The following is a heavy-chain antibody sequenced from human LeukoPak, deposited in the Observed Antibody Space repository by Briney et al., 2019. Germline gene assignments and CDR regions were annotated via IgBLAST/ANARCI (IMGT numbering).Heavy chain of an antibody. V-gene: IGHV3-21*01. CDR2: ISSSSNYK. CDR1: GFTFSSYN. D-gene: IGHD6-19*01. Sequence: GGSLRLSCAASGFTFSSYNMNWVRQAPGKGLVWVSSISSSSNYKHYADSVKGRFTISRDNAKNSVYLQMNSLRAEDTAIYYCARDREQWLVRPGYYFDYWGQGTLVTVSS. CDR3: ARDREQWLVRPGYYFDY. J-gene: IGHJ4*02.